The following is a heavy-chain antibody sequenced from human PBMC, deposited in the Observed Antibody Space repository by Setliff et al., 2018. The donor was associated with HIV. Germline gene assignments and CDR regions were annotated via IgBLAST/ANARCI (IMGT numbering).Heavy chain of an antibody. Sequence: GASVKVSCKASGYTFTSYSIYWVRQAPGQGLEWMGLINPSGGSTSYVQKLQDRVTMTRDTSTSTVYMELSSLRSEDTAVYYCATATIWTSSSWSHYFDYWGQGTLVTVSS. CDR3: ATATIWTSSSWSHYFDY. D-gene: IGHD6-13*01. J-gene: IGHJ4*02. CDR2: INPSGGST. CDR1: GYTFTSYS. V-gene: IGHV1-46*01.